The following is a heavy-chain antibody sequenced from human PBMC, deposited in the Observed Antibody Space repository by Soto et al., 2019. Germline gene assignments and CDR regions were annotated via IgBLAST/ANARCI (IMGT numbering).Heavy chain of an antibody. V-gene: IGHV4-34*01. CDR3: ARGRLLNTYLRVAYNWFDP. CDR2: INHSGST. Sequence: SETLSLTXAVYGGSFSGYYWSWIRQPPGKGLEWIGEINHSGSTNYNPSLKSRVTISVDTPKNQFSLKLSSVTAADTAVYYCARGRLLNTYLRVAYNWFDPWGQGTLVTVSS. CDR1: GGSFSGYY. J-gene: IGHJ5*02. D-gene: IGHD3-16*01.